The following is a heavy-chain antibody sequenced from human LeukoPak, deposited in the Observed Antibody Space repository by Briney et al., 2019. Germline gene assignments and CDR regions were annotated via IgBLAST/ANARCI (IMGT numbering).Heavy chain of an antibody. CDR3: ASYTAMVTRRFDY. D-gene: IGHD5-18*01. J-gene: IGHJ4*02. CDR1: GGSISSSSYY. CDR2: IYYSGST. Sequence: SETLSLTCTVSGGSISSSSYYWGWIRQPPGKGLEWIGYIYYSGSTNYNPSLKSRVTISVDTSKNQFSLKLSSVTAADTAVYYCASYTAMVTRRFDYWGQGTLVTVSS. V-gene: IGHV4-61*05.